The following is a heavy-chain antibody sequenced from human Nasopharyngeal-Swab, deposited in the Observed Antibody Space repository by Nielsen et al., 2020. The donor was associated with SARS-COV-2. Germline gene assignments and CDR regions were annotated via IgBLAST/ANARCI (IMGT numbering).Heavy chain of an antibody. J-gene: IGHJ6*03. D-gene: IGHD3-3*01. CDR1: GYTFTSYA. Sequence: ASVKVSCKASGYTFTSYAMHWVRQAPGQRLEWMGWINAGNGNTKYSQKFQGRVTITRDTSASTAYMKLSSLRSEDTAVYYCARAYPDFWSGSNYYYMDVWGKGTTVTVSS. CDR3: ARAYPDFWSGSNYYYMDV. V-gene: IGHV1-3*01. CDR2: INAGNGNT.